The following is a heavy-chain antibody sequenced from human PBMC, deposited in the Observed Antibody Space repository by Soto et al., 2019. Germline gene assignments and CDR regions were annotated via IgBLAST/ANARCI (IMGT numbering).Heavy chain of an antibody. J-gene: IGHJ6*03. Sequence: EVQLVESGGGLVQPGGSLRLSCAASGFTFRSYWMHWVRQGPGKGLAWVARISSDGSSTSYADSVKGRFTISRDNAKNTLYRQMNSLRADDTAVYYCALKHSSSWAYYYYYMDVWGKGTTVTVSS. CDR2: ISSDGSST. D-gene: IGHD6-13*01. CDR3: ALKHSSSWAYYYYYMDV. CDR1: GFTFRSYW. V-gene: IGHV3-74*01.